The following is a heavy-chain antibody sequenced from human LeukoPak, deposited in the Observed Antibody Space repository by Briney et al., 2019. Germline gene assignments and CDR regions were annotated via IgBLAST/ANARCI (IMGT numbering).Heavy chain of an antibody. CDR2: ISHDGSNN. D-gene: IGHD2-15*01. V-gene: IGHV3-30*18. CDR3: AKVRVGTAHFDY. CDR1: GFTFSNYG. J-gene: IGHJ4*02. Sequence: SLRLSCAASGFTFSNYGMHWVRQAPGKGLEWVVVISHDGSNNNYADSAKGRFTISRDNSKNTLYLQMNSLRPEDTAVYYCAKVRVGTAHFDYWGQGTLVTVSS.